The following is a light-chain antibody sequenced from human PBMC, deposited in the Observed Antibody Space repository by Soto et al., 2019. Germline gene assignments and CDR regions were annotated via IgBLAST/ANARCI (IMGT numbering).Light chain of an antibody. Sequence: DIPMTQSPSSLSASVGDRVTITCRASQSISTYLNWYQQKPGKAPKLLTYAASSLQSGVLSRFSGSGSGTDFHLTISSLQPEDSATYYCQQSYTSSMYTFGQGTRLEIK. CDR3: QQSYTSSMYT. CDR2: AAS. J-gene: IGKJ2*01. CDR1: QSISTY. V-gene: IGKV1-39*01.